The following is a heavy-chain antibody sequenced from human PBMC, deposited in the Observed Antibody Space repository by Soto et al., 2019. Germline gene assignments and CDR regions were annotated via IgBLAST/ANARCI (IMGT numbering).Heavy chain of an antibody. J-gene: IGHJ6*02. CDR1: GYSFTGYC. CDR3: ARTHVGYCSGVSGYSIYYYGMDA. CDR2: INPSNCDT. Sequence: GASLKISCKGSGYSFTGYCISWVRQMPGKGLEWMGFINPSNCDTGYAPTFQGKVTLSADKSISTAYLQWSSLKASDTAMYYCARTHVGYCSGVSGYSIYYYGMDAWGRGTTVTVSS. V-gene: IGHV5-51*01. D-gene: IGHD2-15*01.